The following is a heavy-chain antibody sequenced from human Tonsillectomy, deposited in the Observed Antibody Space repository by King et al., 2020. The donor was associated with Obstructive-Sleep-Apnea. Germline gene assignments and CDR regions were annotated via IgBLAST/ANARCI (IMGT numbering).Heavy chain of an antibody. J-gene: IGHJ5*02. D-gene: IGHD5-18*01. CDR1: GFTFSNYG. Sequence: ESGGGWVQPGGSLRLSCAASGFTFSNYGMSWVRQAPGKGLEWVSAIRNTGANTHYADSVQGRFTISRYNSRNTLFLHMSSLKIEDTAIYYCATQLWDSDPWGQGTLVTVSS. V-gene: IGHV3-23*01. CDR3: ATQLWDSDP. CDR2: IRNTGANT.